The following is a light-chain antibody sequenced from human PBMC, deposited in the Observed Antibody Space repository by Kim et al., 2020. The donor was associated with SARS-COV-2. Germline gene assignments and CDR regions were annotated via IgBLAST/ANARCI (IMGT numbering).Light chain of an antibody. V-gene: IGLV3-1*01. CDR1: NLDNKY. CDR3: QTWDSNSAI. CDR2: EDD. J-gene: IGLJ2*01. Sequence: SYELTQPPSVSVSPGQTATITCSGDNLDNKYICWFQQKPGQSPVLVIYEDDRRPSGIPDRFSGSNSGNIATLTISGTQALDEADFYCQTWDSNSAIFGGGTQLTVL.